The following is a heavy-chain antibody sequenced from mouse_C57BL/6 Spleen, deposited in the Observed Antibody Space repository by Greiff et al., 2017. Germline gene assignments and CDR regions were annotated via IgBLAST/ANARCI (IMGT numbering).Heavy chain of an antibody. CDR1: GYTFTSYW. D-gene: IGHD1-1*01. CDR2: INPSNGGT. CDR3: ARGDYGSSFWFAY. J-gene: IGHJ3*01. V-gene: IGHV1-53*01. Sequence: QVQLQQPGTELVKPGASVKLSCKASGYTFTSYWMHWVKQRPGQGLEWIGNINPSNGGTNYNEKIKSKATLTVDKSSSTAYMQLSSLTSEDSAVYYCARGDYGSSFWFAYWGQGTLVTVSA.